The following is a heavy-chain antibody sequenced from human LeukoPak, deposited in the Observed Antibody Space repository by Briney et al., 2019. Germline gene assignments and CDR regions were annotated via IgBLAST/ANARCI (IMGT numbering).Heavy chain of an antibody. V-gene: IGHV1-8*01. D-gene: IGHD4-17*01. CDR3: ARVAGGADY. CDR1: GYAFTSLD. CDR2: MNPNSGFT. J-gene: IGHJ4*02. Sequence: ASVKVSCKASGYAFTSLDINWVRQATGQGLEWMGWMNPNSGFTGSAQKFQGRLTMTRDTSISTAYMELTGLTSEDTAMYYCARVAGGADYWGQGTLVTVSS.